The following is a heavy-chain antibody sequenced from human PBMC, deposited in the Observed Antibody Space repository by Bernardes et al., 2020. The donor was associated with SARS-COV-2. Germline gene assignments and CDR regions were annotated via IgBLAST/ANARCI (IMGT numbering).Heavy chain of an antibody. V-gene: IGHV1-3*01. CDR3: ARDSYRDFWRGYTNLFDA. J-gene: IGHJ3*01. CDR2: INSGNGET. Sequence: SEKVSCKTSVYTFISYWMHCVREAPGQRLEWMGLINSGNGETKYSHKSQGRVTITRDTSASTVYMELSSLRSEDTAVYYCARDSYRDFWRGYTNLFDAWGQGTLVTVSS. CDR1: VYTFISYW. D-gene: IGHD3-3*01.